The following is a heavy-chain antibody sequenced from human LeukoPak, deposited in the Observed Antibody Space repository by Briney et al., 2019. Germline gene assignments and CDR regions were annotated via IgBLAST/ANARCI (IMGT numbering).Heavy chain of an antibody. CDR2: IYYSGST. V-gene: IGHV4-39*07. Sequence: PSETLSLTRTVSGGSISSSSYYWGWIRQPPGKGLEWIGSIYYSGSTYYNPSLKSRVTISVDTSKNQFSLKLSSVTAADTAVYYCARYLSKVAYYYYYYYMDVWGKGTTVTVSS. CDR3: ARYLSKVAYYYYYYYMDV. CDR1: GGSISSSSYY. D-gene: IGHD5-12*01. J-gene: IGHJ6*03.